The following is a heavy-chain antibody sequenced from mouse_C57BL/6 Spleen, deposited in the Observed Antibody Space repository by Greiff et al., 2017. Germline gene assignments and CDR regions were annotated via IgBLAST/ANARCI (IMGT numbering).Heavy chain of an antibody. CDR1: GYSFTSYY. D-gene: IGHD1-1*01. V-gene: IGHV1-66*01. J-gene: IGHJ3*01. CDR2: IYPGSGNT. Sequence: QVQLKESGPELVKPGASVKISCKASGYSFTSYYIHWVKQRPGQGLEWIGWIYPGSGNTKYNEKFKGKATLTADTSSSTAYMQLSSLTSEDSAVYYCARSGTTVVDAWFAYWGQGTLVTVSA. CDR3: ARSGTTVVDAWFAY.